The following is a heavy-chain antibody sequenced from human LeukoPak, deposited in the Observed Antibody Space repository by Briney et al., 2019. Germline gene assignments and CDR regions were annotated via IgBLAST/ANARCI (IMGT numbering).Heavy chain of an antibody. V-gene: IGHV4-39*01. J-gene: IGHJ4*02. CDR2: IYYSGTT. D-gene: IGHD6-19*01. CDR1: GGSISSYNYG. Sequence: SETLSLTCTVSGGSISSYNYGWGWIRQPPGKGLDWIGSIYYSGTTYYNPSLKSRVTISVDTSKNQFSLKLSSVTAADTAVYYCARQPPPEYSSGWSPIDYWGQGTLVTVSS. CDR3: ARQPPPEYSSGWSPIDY.